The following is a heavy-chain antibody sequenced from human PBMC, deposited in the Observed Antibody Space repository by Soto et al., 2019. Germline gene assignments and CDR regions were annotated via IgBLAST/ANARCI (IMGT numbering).Heavy chain of an antibody. CDR3: ARGKLWSADFDC. V-gene: IGHV4-34*01. CDR2: ISHSGST. CDR1: GGSVNGYF. Sequence: SETLSLTCAVSGGSVNGYFWSLIRQVPGKGLEWIWEISHSGSTNYNSSLRSRVTMSVDTSKNNFSLKLTSVTAADTAIYYCARGKLWSADFDCWGQGTQVTVSS. D-gene: IGHD3-3*01. J-gene: IGHJ4*02.